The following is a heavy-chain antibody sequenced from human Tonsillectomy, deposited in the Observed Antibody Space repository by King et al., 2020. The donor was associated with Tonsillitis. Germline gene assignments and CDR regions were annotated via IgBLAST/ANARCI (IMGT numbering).Heavy chain of an antibody. D-gene: IGHD7-27*01. V-gene: IGHV1-69*01. CDR3: ARCVGMRVDF. CDR1: GGSFSSYA. CDR2: IIPMFGTT. J-gene: IGHJ4*02. Sequence: VQLVQSGAEVKKPGSSVKVSCKASGGSFSSYAFSWVRQAPGQGLEWMGGIIPMFGTTNYAQRFQGRVTIAADESTSTAYMELSSLKSEDTAVYYCARCVGMRVDFWGQGTLVTVSS.